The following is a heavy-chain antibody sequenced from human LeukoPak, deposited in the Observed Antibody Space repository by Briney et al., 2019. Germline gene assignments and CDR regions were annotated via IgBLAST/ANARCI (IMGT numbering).Heavy chain of an antibody. V-gene: IGHV4-59*12. J-gene: IGHJ4*02. D-gene: IGHD3-3*01. Sequence: SETLSLTCTVSGGSISSYYWSWIRQPPGKGLEWIGYIYHSGSTYYNPSLKSRVTISVDRSKNQFSLKLSSVTAADTAVYYCARGDRYDFWSGYGYWGQGTLVTVSS. CDR3: ARGDRYDFWSGYGY. CDR1: GGSISSYY. CDR2: IYHSGST.